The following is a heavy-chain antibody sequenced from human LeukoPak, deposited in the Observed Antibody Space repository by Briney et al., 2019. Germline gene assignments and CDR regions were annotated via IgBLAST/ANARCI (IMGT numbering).Heavy chain of an antibody. CDR3: ARVGSGYDWDY. CDR1: GFSISSGYY. D-gene: IGHD5-12*01. CDR2: IYQTGSA. J-gene: IGHJ4*02. V-gene: IGHV4-38-2*02. Sequence: SETLSLTCIVSGFSISSGYYWGWIRQTPRKGLEWIGNIYQTGSAYYNPSLKSRVTISVDTSKNQFSLRLTSVTAADTAVYYCARVGSGYDWDYWGQGTLVTVSS.